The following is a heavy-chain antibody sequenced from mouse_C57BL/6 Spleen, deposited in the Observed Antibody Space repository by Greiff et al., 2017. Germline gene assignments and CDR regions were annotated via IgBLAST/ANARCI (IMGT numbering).Heavy chain of an antibody. CDR3: ARTGSSYWFAY. J-gene: IGHJ3*01. V-gene: IGHV1-50*01. CDR2: IDPSDSYT. CDR1: GYTFTSYW. D-gene: IGHD1-1*01. Sequence: QVQLKQPGAELVKPGASVKLSCKASGYTFTSYWMQWVKQRPGQGLEWIGEIDPSDSYTNYNQKFKGKATLTVDTSSRTAYMQLSSLTSEDSAVYYCARTGSSYWFAYWGQGTLVTVSA.